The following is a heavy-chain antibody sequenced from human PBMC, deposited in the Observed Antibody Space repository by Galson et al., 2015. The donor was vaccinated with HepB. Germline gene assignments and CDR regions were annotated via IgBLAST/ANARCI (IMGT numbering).Heavy chain of an antibody. CDR3: ARDSYGSGSYYNPMGMDV. CDR2: IIPILGIA. CDR1: GGTFSSYT. J-gene: IGHJ6*02. Sequence: SVKVSCKASGGTFSSYTISWVRQAPGQGLEWMGRIIPILGIANYAQKFQGRVTITADKSTSTAYMELSSLRSEDTAVYYCARDSYGSGSYYNPMGMDVWGQGTTVTVSS. V-gene: IGHV1-69*04. D-gene: IGHD3-10*01.